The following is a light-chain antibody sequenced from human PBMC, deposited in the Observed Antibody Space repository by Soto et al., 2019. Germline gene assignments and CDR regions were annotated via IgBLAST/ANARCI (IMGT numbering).Light chain of an antibody. J-gene: IGKJ4*01. CDR2: TTS. CDR3: QQCYSTPLT. Sequence: DIQMTQSPSSLSASVGDRVTITCRASQSISSHLNWYQKKPGKAPKLLIHTTSSLKSGVPSRFSGSGTGTDFILTISSLHHEDFAPYYCQQCYSTPLTFGGGTKVDI. V-gene: IGKV1-39*01. CDR1: QSISSH.